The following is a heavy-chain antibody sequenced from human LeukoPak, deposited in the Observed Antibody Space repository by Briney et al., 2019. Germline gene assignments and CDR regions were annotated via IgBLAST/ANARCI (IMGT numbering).Heavy chain of an antibody. CDR1: GFTFSGYA. D-gene: IGHD6-13*01. V-gene: IGHV3-23*01. J-gene: IGHJ4*02. CDR3: AKVGRGEAAADTEPDY. Sequence: PGGSLRLSCAASGFTFSGYAMSWVRQAPGKGLEWVSAISGSGGSTYYADSVKGRFTISRDNSKNTLYLQMNSLRAEDTAVYYCAKVGRGEAAADTEPDYWGRGTLVTVSS. CDR2: ISGSGGST.